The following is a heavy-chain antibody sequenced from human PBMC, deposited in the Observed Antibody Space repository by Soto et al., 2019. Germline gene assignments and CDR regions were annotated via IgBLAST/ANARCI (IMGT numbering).Heavy chain of an antibody. CDR1: GFSLSASGVG. CDR3: AHKGGGDRILDY. J-gene: IGHJ4*02. Sequence: QITLKESGPTLVKPTQTLTLTCTFSGFSLSASGVGVGWIRQPPGKALEWLAIIYWDDAKHYSPSLKSSLTIPKDTPKNPVVLTMTNMDPVDTATYYCAHKGGGDRILDYWGQGTLVTVSS. V-gene: IGHV2-5*02. D-gene: IGHD3-16*01. CDR2: IYWDDAK.